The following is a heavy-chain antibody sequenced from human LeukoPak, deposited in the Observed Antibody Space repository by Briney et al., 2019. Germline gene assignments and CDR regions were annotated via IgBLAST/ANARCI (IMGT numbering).Heavy chain of an antibody. CDR3: AREGRWFGELLAPTDY. V-gene: IGHV1-2*04. J-gene: IGHJ4*02. CDR2: FNPNSGGT. CDR1: GYTFTGYY. D-gene: IGHD3-10*01. Sequence: GASVKVSCKASGYTFTGYYMHWVRQAPGQGLEWMGWFNPNSGGTNYAQKFQGWVTMTRDTSISTAYMELSRLRSDDTAVYYCAREGRWFGELLAPTDYWGQGTLVTVSS.